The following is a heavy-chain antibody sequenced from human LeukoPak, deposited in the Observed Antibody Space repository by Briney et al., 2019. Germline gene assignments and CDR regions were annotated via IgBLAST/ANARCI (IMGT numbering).Heavy chain of an antibody. CDR1: AYTFTCYY. CDR3: ASIRYGDYPPDYFDY. CDR2: INPNSGGT. D-gene: IGHD4-17*01. V-gene: IGHV1-2*02. J-gene: IGHJ4*02. Sequence: ASVKVCCNASAYTFTCYYMHLVRQAPGQGLEWMGWINPNSGGTKYAQKFQGRVAMTRDTSIRTIYLDLNSLQSDDTAVYFCASIRYGDYPPDYFDYWGQGTLVTVSS.